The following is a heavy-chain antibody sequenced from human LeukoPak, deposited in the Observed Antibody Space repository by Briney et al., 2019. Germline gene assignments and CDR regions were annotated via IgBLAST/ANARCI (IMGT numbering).Heavy chain of an antibody. J-gene: IGHJ4*02. CDR1: GYTFTSYD. CDR3: ARRTEAAHDY. V-gene: IGHV1-8*01. CDR2: MNPNSGDI. Sequence: ASVTVSCKASGYTFTSYDINWVRQATGQGPEWMGWMNPNSGDIGYAQKFQGRVTMTRDTSIRTAYMQLSSLTSEDTAVYFCARRTEAAHDYWGQGTLVTVFS.